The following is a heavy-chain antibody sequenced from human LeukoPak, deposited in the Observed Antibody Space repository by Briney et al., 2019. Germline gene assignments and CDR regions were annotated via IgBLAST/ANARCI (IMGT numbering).Heavy chain of an antibody. CDR3: VRDVIAGYYYDSRGFFPI. V-gene: IGHV4-38-2*02. J-gene: IGHJ3*02. CDR2: IYHSGST. D-gene: IGHD3-22*01. CDR1: GDSISSGYY. Sequence: TSETLSLTCSVSGDSISSGYYWGWIRQPPGKGLEWIGNIYHSGSTYYNPSLKSRVTISVDTSMNQFSLKLSSVTAADTAVYYCVRDVIAGYYYDSRGFFPIWGQGTMVTVSS.